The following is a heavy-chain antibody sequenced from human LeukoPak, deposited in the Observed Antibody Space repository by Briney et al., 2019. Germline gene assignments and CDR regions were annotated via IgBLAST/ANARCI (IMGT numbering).Heavy chain of an antibody. J-gene: IGHJ6*02. CDR1: GDSVSSNSAA. CDR3: AREDSSSWSALLYYYYYGMDV. Sequence: SQTLSLTCAISGDSVSSNSAAWNWIRQSPSRGLEWLGRTYYRSKWYNDYAVSVKSRITINPDTSKNQLSLQLNSVTPEDTAVYSCAREDSSSWSALLYYYYYGMDVWGQGTTVTVSS. D-gene: IGHD6-13*01. CDR2: TYYRSKWYN. V-gene: IGHV6-1*01.